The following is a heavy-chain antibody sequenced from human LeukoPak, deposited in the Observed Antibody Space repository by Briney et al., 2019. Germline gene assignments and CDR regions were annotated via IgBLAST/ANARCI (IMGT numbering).Heavy chain of an antibody. V-gene: IGHV1-8*01. CDR2: MNPNSGNT. CDR3: ARGRRWLEVVPAAWFDP. D-gene: IGHD2-2*01. J-gene: IGHJ5*02. Sequence: GASVKVSCKASGYTFISHDINWVRQATGQGLAWMGWMNPNSGNTGYAQKFQGRVTMTSNTSISTAYMELNRLRSEDTAVYYCARGRRWLEVVPAAWFDPWGQGTLVTVSS. CDR1: GYTFISHD.